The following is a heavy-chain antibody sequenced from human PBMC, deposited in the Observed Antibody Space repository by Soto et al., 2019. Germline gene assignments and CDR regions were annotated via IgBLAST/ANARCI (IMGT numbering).Heavy chain of an antibody. Sequence: QVQLQESGPGLVKPSETLSLTCTVSGGSISSYFWSWIRQPPGKGLEWIGYIYYSGSTNYNPSLKSRVTISVDTSKNQFSLKLSSVTAVDTAVYYCARGQYYYDSTYDYWGQGTLVTVSS. CDR2: IYYSGST. V-gene: IGHV4-59*01. J-gene: IGHJ4*02. CDR3: ARGQYYYDSTYDY. CDR1: GGSISSYF. D-gene: IGHD3-22*01.